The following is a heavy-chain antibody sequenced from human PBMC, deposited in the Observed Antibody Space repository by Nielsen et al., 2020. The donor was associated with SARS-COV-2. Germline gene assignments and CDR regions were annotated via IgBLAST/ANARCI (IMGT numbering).Heavy chain of an antibody. J-gene: IGHJ4*02. V-gene: IGHV3-30*18. D-gene: IGHD6-19*01. Sequence: GESLKISCAASGFTFSSYGMHWVRQAPGKGLEWVAVISYDGSNKYYADSVKGRFTISRDNSKNTLYLQMNSLRAEDTAVYYCAKGGGRQWLVHSYWGQGTLVTVSS. CDR3: AKGGGRQWLVHSY. CDR2: ISYDGSNK. CDR1: GFTFSSYG.